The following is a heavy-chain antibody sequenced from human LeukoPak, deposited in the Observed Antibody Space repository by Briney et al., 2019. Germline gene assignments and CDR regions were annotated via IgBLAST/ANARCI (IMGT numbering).Heavy chain of an antibody. CDR1: GFTFSGYY. V-gene: IGHV1-2*02. CDR2: ISPNSGGT. D-gene: IGHD3-10*01. Sequence: ASVKVSCKASGFTFSGYYMHWVRQAPGQGLEWMAWISPNSGGTNYVQKFQGRVTVTRDTSISTDYMEISGLTSDDTALYYCAREPSGSGGDDYWGQGTLVTVSS. J-gene: IGHJ4*02. CDR3: AREPSGSGGDDY.